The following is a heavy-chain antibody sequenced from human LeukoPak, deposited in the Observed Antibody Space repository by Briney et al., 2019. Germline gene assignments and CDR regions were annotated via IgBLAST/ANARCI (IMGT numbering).Heavy chain of an antibody. CDR2: IYHSGST. J-gene: IGHJ4*02. CDR1: GYSISSGYY. V-gene: IGHV4-38-2*02. CDR3: ARGSSGPFDY. Sequence: SETLSLTCTVSGYSISSGYYWGWIRQPPEKGLEWIGSIYHSGSTYYNPSLKSRVTISVDTSKNQFSLKLSSVTAADTAVYYCARGSSGPFDYWGQGTLVTVSS. D-gene: IGHD6-19*01.